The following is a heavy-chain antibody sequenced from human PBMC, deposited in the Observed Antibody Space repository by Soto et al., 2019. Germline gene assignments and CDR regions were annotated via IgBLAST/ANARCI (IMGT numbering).Heavy chain of an antibody. D-gene: IGHD2-15*01. CDR1: GGTFSSYA. CDR2: IIPIFGTA. Sequence: QVQLVQSGAEVKKPGSSVKVSCKASGGTFSSYAISWVRQAPGQRLEWMGGIIPIFGTANYAQKFQGRVTITADESTSTAYMELSSLRSEDTAVYYCARDRLGYCSGGSCYYTDYWCQGTLVTVSS. CDR3: ARDRLGYCSGGSCYYTDY. J-gene: IGHJ4*02. V-gene: IGHV1-69*01.